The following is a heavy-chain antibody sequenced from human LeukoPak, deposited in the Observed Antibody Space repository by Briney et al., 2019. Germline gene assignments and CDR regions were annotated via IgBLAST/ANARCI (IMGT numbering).Heavy chain of an antibody. V-gene: IGHV1-46*01. CDR3: ASATYYYDSSGYYYLDY. CDR2: INPSGGST. CDR1: GYTFTSYY. Sequence: VASVKVSCKASGYTFTSYYMHWVRQAPGQGLEWMGIINPSGGSTNYAQKFQGRVTMTRDMSTSTVYVELSSLRSEDTAVYYCASATYYYDSSGYYYLDYWGQGTLVTVSS. D-gene: IGHD3-22*01. J-gene: IGHJ4*02.